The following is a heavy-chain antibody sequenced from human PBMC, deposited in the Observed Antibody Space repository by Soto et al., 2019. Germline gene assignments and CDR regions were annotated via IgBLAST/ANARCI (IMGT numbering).Heavy chain of an antibody. V-gene: IGHV3-23*01. Sequence: GGSLRLSCAASGFTFTAYAMSWVRQAPGKGLEWVAIISNSGGNTYYADSVKGRFTISRDNSKNTLYLQMNSLRAEDTAVYYCARDRKRWLQLPLHYWGQGTLVTYPQ. CDR2: ISNSGGNT. D-gene: IGHD5-12*01. CDR3: ARDRKRWLQLPLHY. J-gene: IGHJ4*02. CDR1: GFTFTAYA.